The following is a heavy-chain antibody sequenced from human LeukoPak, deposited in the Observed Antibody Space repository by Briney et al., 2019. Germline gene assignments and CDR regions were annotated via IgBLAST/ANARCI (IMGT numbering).Heavy chain of an antibody. Sequence: GGSLRLSCAASEFTFSSYTMHGVRQAPGKGLEWVALISYDGSNKYYADSVKGRFIISRDNSKNTLYLQMNSLRAEDTAMYYCAREPSRSAYFDYWGQGTLVTVSS. CDR1: EFTFSSYT. D-gene: IGHD3-22*01. V-gene: IGHV3-30-3*01. CDR2: ISYDGSNK. CDR3: AREPSRSAYFDY. J-gene: IGHJ4*02.